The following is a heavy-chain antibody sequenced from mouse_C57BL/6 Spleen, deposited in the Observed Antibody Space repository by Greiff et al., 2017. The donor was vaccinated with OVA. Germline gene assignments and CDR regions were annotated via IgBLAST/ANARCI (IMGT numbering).Heavy chain of an antibody. CDR1: GYAFSSYW. J-gene: IGHJ4*01. CDR3: ARDYSNYEKYAMDY. D-gene: IGHD2-5*01. CDR2: IYPGDGDT. Sequence: VQLQQSGAELVKPGASVKISCKASGYAFSSYWMNWVKQRPGKGLEWIGQIYPGDGDTNYNGKFKGKATLTADKSSSTAYMQLSSLTSEDSAVYFCARDYSNYEKYAMDYWGQGTSVTVSS. V-gene: IGHV1-80*01.